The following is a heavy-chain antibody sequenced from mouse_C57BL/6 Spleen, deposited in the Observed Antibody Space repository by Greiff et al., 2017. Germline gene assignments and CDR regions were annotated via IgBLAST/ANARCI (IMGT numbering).Heavy chain of an antibody. J-gene: IGHJ1*03. Sequence: EVKLVESGEGLVKPGGSLKLSCAASGFTFSSYAMSWVRQTPEKRLEWVAYISSGGDYIYYADTVKGRFTISRDNARNTLYLQMSSLKSEDTAMYYCTRDGRSSYGSYWYFDVWGTGTTVTVSS. V-gene: IGHV5-9-1*02. D-gene: IGHD1-1*01. CDR2: ISSGGDYI. CDR1: GFTFSSYA. CDR3: TRDGRSSYGSYWYFDV.